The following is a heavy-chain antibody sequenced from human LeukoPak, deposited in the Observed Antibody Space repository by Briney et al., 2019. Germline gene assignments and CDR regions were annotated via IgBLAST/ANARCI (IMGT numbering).Heavy chain of an antibody. J-gene: IGHJ5*02. Sequence: GGSLRLSCAASGFTFSSYAMHWVRQAPGKGLEWVAVISYDGSNKYYADSVKGRFTISRDNSKNTLYLQMNSLRAEDTAVYYCARDSLRFHPYGSGSYYWFDPWGQGTLVTVSS. V-gene: IGHV3-30*04. CDR3: ARDSLRFHPYGSGSYYWFDP. CDR1: GFTFSSYA. D-gene: IGHD3-10*01. CDR2: ISYDGSNK.